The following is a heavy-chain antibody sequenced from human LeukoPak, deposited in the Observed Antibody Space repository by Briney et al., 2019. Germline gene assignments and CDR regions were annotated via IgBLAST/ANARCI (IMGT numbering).Heavy chain of an antibody. Sequence: GGSLRLSCAASGFSSYSLNWVRQAPGKGLEWVSSISSGSDYIYYADSVKGRFTISRDNAMNSLYLQMNSLRAEDTAIYYCARDPWGTHAYWGQGTLVTVSS. CDR2: ISSGSDYI. CDR1: GFSSYS. D-gene: IGHD3-16*01. V-gene: IGHV3-21*01. CDR3: ARDPWGTHAY. J-gene: IGHJ4*02.